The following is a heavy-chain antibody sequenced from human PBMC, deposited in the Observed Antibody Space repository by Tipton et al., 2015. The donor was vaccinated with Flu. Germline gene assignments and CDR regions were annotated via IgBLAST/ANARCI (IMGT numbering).Heavy chain of an antibody. V-gene: IGHV4-38-2*01. Sequence: TLSLTCVVSGYSIRSSNYYWGWIRQPPGKGLEWIGNTFHSGNTYHNPSLKSRVTISVDTSKNQFSLKLSSVTAADTAVYYCARRDYSNYVSEPKNWFDPWGQGNLVTVSS. CDR1: GYSIRSSNYY. CDR3: ARRDYSNYVSEPKNWFDP. CDR2: TFHSGNT. D-gene: IGHD4-11*01. J-gene: IGHJ5*02.